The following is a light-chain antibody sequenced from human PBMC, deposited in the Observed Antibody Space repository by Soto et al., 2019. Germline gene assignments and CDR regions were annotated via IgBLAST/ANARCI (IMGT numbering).Light chain of an antibody. CDR1: QSVSSY. V-gene: IGKV3-11*01. CDR3: QQRSNWTYT. J-gene: IGKJ2*01. Sequence: EIVLTQSPATLSLSPGERATLSCRASQSVSSYLAWYQQKPGQAPRLLIYDASNRATGIPARFSGSGSGTDFTLTISSLEPEDFAVYYCQQRSNWTYTFGQGPKLESK. CDR2: DAS.